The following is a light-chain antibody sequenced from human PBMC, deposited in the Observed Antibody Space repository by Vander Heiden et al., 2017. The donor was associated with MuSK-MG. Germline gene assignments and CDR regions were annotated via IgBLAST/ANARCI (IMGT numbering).Light chain of an antibody. CDR2: DIS. V-gene: IGLV7-46*01. CDR3: LLSYSGAWV. J-gene: IGLJ3*02. Sequence: QAVLTQQPSLTVSPGGTVTLTCGSSTGAVTSGHYPYWFQQKPGQAPRTLIYDISKKHSWTPARFSGSRIGGKAALTLSGAQHEDEAEYYCLLSYSGAWVFGGGTKLKVL. CDR1: TGAVTSGHY.